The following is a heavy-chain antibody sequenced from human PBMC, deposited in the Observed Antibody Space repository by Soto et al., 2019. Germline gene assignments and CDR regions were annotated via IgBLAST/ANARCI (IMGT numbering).Heavy chain of an antibody. CDR2: IFQSETP. CDR3: DRDGAWRGLDV. J-gene: IGHJ6*02. D-gene: IGHD1-26*01. CDR1: DGSFSNFY. Sequence: SETLSLTCSVSDGSFSNFYWSWIRQPPGKGLEWIGYIFQSETPTYNPSLKSRLTISIDTSMNQFALRLSSVTATDTTVYYCDRDGAWRGLDVWGQGTTVTVSS. V-gene: IGHV4-59*12.